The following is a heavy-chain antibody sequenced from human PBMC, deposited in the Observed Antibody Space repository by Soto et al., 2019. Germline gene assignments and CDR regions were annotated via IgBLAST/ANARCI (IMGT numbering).Heavy chain of an antibody. J-gene: IGHJ4*02. D-gene: IGHD2-15*01. Sequence: QVQLQESGPGLVKPSETLSLTCTVAGGSISSSYWSWIRQPPGKGLEWIGYIYYSGSTNYNTSLKSRVTISVDTSKNQFSLKLSSVTAADTAVYYCARHRPGGGGSCYDYWGQGTLVTVSS. CDR1: GGSISSSY. CDR3: ARHRPGGGGSCYDY. V-gene: IGHV4-59*08. CDR2: IYYSGST.